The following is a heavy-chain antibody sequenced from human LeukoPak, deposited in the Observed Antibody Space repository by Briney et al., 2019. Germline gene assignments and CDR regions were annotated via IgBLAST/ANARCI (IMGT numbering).Heavy chain of an antibody. V-gene: IGHV1-69*13. CDR2: IIPVFGTG. D-gene: IGHD1-26*01. CDR1: GGTFKNFG. J-gene: IGHJ4*02. Sequence: SVKVSCKASGGTFKNFGISWLRQAPGQGPEWMEGIIPVFGTGDYSKKFQGRLTITSDESTTTAYMELSSLSSEDTAVYYCARGKRELLQLYHFDFWGQGTLVTVSS. CDR3: ARGKRELLQLYHFDF.